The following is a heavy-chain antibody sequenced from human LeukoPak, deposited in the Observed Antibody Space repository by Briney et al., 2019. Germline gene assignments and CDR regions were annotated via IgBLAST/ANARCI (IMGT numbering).Heavy chain of an antibody. CDR2: IKQDGSEK. CDR3: ARANSSGPYYYYGMDV. V-gene: IGHV3-7*01. Sequence: GGSLRLSCAAPGFTFSSYWMSWVRQAPGKGLEWVANIKQDGSEKYYVDSVKGRFTISRDNAKNSLCLQMNSLRAEDTAVYYCARANSSGPYYYYGMDVWGQGTTVTVSS. J-gene: IGHJ6*02. CDR1: GFTFSSYW. D-gene: IGHD6-6*01.